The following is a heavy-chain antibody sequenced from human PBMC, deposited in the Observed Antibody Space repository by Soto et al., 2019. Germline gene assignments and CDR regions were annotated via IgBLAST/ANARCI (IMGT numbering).Heavy chain of an antibody. D-gene: IGHD6-13*01. J-gene: IGHJ4*02. Sequence: HPGGSLRLSCAASGFTFSSYAMSWVRQAPGKGLEWVSAISGSGGSTYYADSVKGRFTISRDNSKNTLYLQMNSLRAEDTAVYYCAKVRRSGIAAAGTFDYWGQGTLVTVSS. V-gene: IGHV3-23*01. CDR1: GFTFSSYA. CDR2: ISGSGGST. CDR3: AKVRRSGIAAAGTFDY.